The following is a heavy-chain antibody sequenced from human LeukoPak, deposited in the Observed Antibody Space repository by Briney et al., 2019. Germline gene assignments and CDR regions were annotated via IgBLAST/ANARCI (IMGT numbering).Heavy chain of an antibody. J-gene: IGHJ4*02. Sequence: PGGSLRLSCSASGFSFSTYAMNWVRQAPGKGLEWVSAMRGSGGSTNYADSVKGRFTISRDNSKNTLYLQMNSLRAEDTAVYYCAKRLGYFFDYWGQGTLVTVSS. V-gene: IGHV3-23*01. CDR1: GFSFSTYA. CDR3: AKRLGYFFDY. D-gene: IGHD7-27*01. CDR2: MRGSGGST.